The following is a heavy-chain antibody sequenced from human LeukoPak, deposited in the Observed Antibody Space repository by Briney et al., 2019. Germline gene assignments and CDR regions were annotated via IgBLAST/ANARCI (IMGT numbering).Heavy chain of an antibody. Sequence: SETLSLTCAVYGGSFSGYYWSWIRQPPGKGLEWIGEINHSGSTNYNPSLKSRVTISVDTSKNQFSLKLSSVTAADTAVYYCASGRPLGFDYWGQGTLVTDSS. V-gene: IGHV4-34*01. D-gene: IGHD7-27*01. CDR1: GGSFSGYY. CDR2: INHSGST. J-gene: IGHJ4*02. CDR3: ASGRPLGFDY.